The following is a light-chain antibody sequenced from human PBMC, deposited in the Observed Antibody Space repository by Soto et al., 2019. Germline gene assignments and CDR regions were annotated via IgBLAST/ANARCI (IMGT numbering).Light chain of an antibody. J-gene: IGLJ1*01. CDR3: SPYTSSSTPYV. Sequence: QSVLTQPASVSGSPGQSITISCTGTSSDVGGYNYVSWYQRHPGKAPKLMIYDVSNRPSGVSNRFSGSKSGNTASLTISGLQAEDEADYYCSPYTSSSTPYVFGTGTKVTVL. CDR1: SSDVGGYNY. CDR2: DVS. V-gene: IGLV2-14*01.